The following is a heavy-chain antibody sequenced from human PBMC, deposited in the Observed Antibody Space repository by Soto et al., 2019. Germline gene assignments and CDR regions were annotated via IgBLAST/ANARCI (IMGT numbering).Heavy chain of an antibody. CDR2: IYYSGST. D-gene: IGHD2-2*02. J-gene: IGHJ4*02. V-gene: IGHV4-59*01. CDR3: AKGSYTGIYSDFDY. CDR1: GGSISSYY. Sequence: PSETLSLTCTVSGGSISSYYWSWIRQPPGKGLEWIGYIYYSGSTNYNPSLRSRVTISVDTSKNQFSLKLSSVTAADTAVYYCAKGSYTGIYSDFDYWGQGTLVTVSS.